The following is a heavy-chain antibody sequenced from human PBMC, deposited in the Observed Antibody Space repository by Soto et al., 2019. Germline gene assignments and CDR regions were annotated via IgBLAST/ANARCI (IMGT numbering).Heavy chain of an antibody. Sequence: QVQLVQSGAEVKKPGSSVKVSCKASGGTFSSYAISWVRQAPGQGLEWMGGIIPIFGTANYAQKFQGRVTITADESTSTAYMELSRLRSEDTAVYYCARRRDYYDSSGYYYLFFDYWGQGTLVTVSS. CDR1: GGTFSSYA. V-gene: IGHV1-69*01. CDR2: IIPIFGTA. D-gene: IGHD3-22*01. J-gene: IGHJ4*02. CDR3: ARRRDYYDSSGYYYLFFDY.